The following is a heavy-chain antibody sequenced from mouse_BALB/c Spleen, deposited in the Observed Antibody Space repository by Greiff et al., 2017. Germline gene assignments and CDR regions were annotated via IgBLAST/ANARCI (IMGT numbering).Heavy chain of an antibody. CDR1: GFTFSDYY. D-gene: IGHD2-3*01. CDR2: ISDGGSYT. CDR3: ARDGYYAYDAMDY. J-gene: IGHJ4*01. Sequence: EVQGVESGGGLVKPGGSLKLSCAASGFTFSDYYMYWVRQTPEKRLEWVATISDGGSYTYYPDSVKGRFTISRDNAKNNLYLQMSSLKSEDTAMYYCARDGYYAYDAMDYWGQGTSVTVSS. V-gene: IGHV5-4*02.